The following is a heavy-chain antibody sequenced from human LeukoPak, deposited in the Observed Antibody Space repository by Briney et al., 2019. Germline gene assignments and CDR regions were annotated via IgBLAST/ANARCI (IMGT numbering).Heavy chain of an antibody. J-gene: IGHJ4*02. CDR3: ARGRGSYSLDY. Sequence: GASVKVSCKASRYTFAGYSMHWVRRAPGQGLEWMGWINPNSGGTNYAQKFQGRVTMTGDTSISTAYMELSRLTSDDTAVYYCARGRGSYSLDYWGQGTLVTVSS. CDR2: INPNSGGT. D-gene: IGHD1-26*01. CDR1: RYTFAGYS. V-gene: IGHV1-2*02.